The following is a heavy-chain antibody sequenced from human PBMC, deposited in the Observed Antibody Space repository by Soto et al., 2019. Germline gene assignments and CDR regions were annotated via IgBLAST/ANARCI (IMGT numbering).Heavy chain of an antibody. Sequence: ASVKVSCKASGYTFTDHYLLWVRQAPGQGLEWMGWMHPNNGATSFAQKFQGRVTLTRDTSISTAYLEIPRLKSDETAVYFCVRASRLSGGQRAYEVWGQGTLVTVSS. J-gene: IGHJ4*02. V-gene: IGHV1-2*02. CDR3: VRASRLSGGQRAYEV. CDR2: MHPNNGAT. D-gene: IGHD3-16*01. CDR1: GYTFTDHY.